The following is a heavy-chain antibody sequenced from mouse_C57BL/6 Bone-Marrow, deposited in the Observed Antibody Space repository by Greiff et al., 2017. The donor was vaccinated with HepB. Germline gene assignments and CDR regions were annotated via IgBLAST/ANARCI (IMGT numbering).Heavy chain of an antibody. J-gene: IGHJ4*01. V-gene: IGHV14-4*01. CDR3: TTDGSSWGDY. CDR1: GFNIKDDY. CDR2: IDPENGDT. Sequence: EVQLKESGAELVRPGASVKLSCTASGFNIKDDYMHWVKQRPEQGLEWIGWIDPENGDTEYASKFQGKAPITADTSSNTAYLQLSSLTYEDTAVYYCTTDGSSWGDYWGQGTSVTVSS. D-gene: IGHD1-1*01.